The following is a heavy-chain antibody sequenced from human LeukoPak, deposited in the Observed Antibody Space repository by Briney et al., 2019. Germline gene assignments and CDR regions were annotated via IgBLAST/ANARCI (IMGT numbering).Heavy chain of an antibody. V-gene: IGHV3-21*01. J-gene: IGHJ5*02. CDR1: GFTFSSYS. CDR2: ISSISSYI. Sequence: GGPLRLSCAASGFTFSSYSMKWVRQAPGKALEWVSSISSISSYIYYADSVKGRFTISRDNAKNSLYLQMNSLRAEDTAVYYCARGRDIVVVPAAIGWFDPWGQGTLVTVSS. D-gene: IGHD2-2*02. CDR3: ARGRDIVVVPAAIGWFDP.